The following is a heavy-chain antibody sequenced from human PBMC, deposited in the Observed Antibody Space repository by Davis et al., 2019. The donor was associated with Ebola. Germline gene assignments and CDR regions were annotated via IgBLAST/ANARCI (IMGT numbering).Heavy chain of an antibody. D-gene: IGHD6-19*01. Sequence: GSLRLSCAVYGGSFSGYYWSWIRQPPGKGLEWIGEINHSGSTNYNPSLKSRVTISVDTSKNQFSLKLSSVTAADTAVYYCARHRAVGWFDPWGQGTLVTVSS. CDR2: INHSGST. CDR1: GGSFSGYY. CDR3: ARHRAVGWFDP. J-gene: IGHJ5*02. V-gene: IGHV4-34*01.